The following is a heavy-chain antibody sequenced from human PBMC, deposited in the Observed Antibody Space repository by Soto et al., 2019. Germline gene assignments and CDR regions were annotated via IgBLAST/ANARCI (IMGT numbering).Heavy chain of an antibody. CDR2: ISGGGNDR. V-gene: IGHV3-23*01. CDR1: GFTFSSYA. J-gene: IGHJ4*02. D-gene: IGHD6-13*01. Sequence: EVQLLESGGGLVQPGGSLTLSCAASGFTFSSYAMSWVRQAPGKGLEWVSAISGGGNDRFYADSVRGRFTISRDNSRNTLYLHMNSLGAEDTAVHYCARSLFIASTDTEPFDSWGQGTLVTVSS. CDR3: ARSLFIASTDTEPFDS.